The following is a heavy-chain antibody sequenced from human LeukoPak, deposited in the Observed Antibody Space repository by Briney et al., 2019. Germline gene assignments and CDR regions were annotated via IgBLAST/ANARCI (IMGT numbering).Heavy chain of an antibody. CDR3: ARARHCTTTTCRPYDYGLDV. J-gene: IGHJ6*02. V-gene: IGHV3-33*01. D-gene: IGHD2-8*01. CDR1: GFTFNTYG. CDR2: IWYDGSKK. Sequence: HPGGSLRLSCAASGFTFNTYGMHWVRQAPGKGLEWVAVIWYDGSKKYYADSVKGRFTISRDNSQNTIYLQMNSLRADDTAIYYCARARHCTTTTCRPYDYGLDVWGHGTTVTVSS.